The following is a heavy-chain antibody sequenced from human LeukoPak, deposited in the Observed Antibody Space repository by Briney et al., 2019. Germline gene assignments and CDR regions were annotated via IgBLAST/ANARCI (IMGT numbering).Heavy chain of an antibody. CDR3: ARSPRGYSYEYYFDY. CDR1: GGSISSSSYY. D-gene: IGHD5-18*01. CDR2: IYYSGST. J-gene: IGHJ4*02. Sequence: SETLSLTCTVSGGSISSSSYYWGWIRQPPGKGLEWIGSIYYSGSTYYNPSLKGRVTIFVDTSKNPFSLKLSSVTAADTAVYYCARSPRGYSYEYYFDYWGQGTLVTVSS. V-gene: IGHV4-39*01.